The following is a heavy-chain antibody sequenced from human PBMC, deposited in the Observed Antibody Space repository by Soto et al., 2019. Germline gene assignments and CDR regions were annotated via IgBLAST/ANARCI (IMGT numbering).Heavy chain of an antibody. Sequence: VQLVESGGGVVQPGRSLRLSCAASGFTFSTFGIHWVRQAPGKGLEWVAVISYDVSTTYYADSVKGRFTISRDNSKNTLNLQTNSQRAEETAVYYCAKECGRGYRDGSLYYFDYWRKGTLVTVPS. CDR1: GFTFSTFG. D-gene: IGHD2-15*01. V-gene: IGHV3-30*18. CDR2: ISYDVSTT. CDR3: AKECGRGYRDGSLYYFDY. J-gene: IGHJ4*02.